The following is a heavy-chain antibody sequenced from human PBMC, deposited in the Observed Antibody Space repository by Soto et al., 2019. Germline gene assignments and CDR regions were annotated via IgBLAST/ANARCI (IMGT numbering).Heavy chain of an antibody. CDR2: INHSGST. J-gene: IGHJ4*02. CDR1: GGSFSGYY. CDR3: ARQRSGSITMVRGVNIYFDY. D-gene: IGHD3-10*01. V-gene: IGHV4-34*01. Sequence: SETLSLTCAVYGGSFSGYYWSWIRQPPGKGLEWIGEINHSGSTNYNPSLKSRVTISVDTSKNQFPLKLSSVTAADTAVYYCARQRSGSITMVRGVNIYFDYWGQGTLVTVSS.